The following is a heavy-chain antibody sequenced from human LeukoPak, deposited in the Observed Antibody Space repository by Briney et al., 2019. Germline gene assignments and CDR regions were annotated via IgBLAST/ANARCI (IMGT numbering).Heavy chain of an antibody. J-gene: IGHJ6*03. V-gene: IGHV4-59*01. D-gene: IGHD3-16*01. Sequence: PETLSLTCTVSGGSISSYYWSWIRQPPGKGLKWIGNIYYSGYTTYSPSLRSRVTISVDTSKNQFSLKLSSVTAADTAVYYCARETSQKGAHYMDVWGKGTTITIS. CDR1: GGSISSYY. CDR3: ARETSQKGAHYMDV. CDR2: IYYSGYT.